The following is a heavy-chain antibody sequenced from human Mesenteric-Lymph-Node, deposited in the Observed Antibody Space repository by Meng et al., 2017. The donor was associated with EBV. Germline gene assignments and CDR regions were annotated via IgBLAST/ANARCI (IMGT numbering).Heavy chain of an antibody. CDR1: GYSFSSYG. J-gene: IGHJ5*02. CDR2: ISAYNGNI. V-gene: IGHV1-18*03. CDR3: ATDTGRVINNLFDP. Sequence: QVWLVQSGAEVKKPWASVKVSCKASGYSFSSYGISWVRQAPGQGLEWMGWISAYNGNINYAQKFQGRVTMTTDTSTSTAYMELRSLRSDDMAVYYCATDTGRVINNLFDPWGQGTLVTVSS. D-gene: IGHD3-22*01.